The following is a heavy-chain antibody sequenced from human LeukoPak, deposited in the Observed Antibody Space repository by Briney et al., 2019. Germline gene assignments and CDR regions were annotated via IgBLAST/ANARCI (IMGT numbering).Heavy chain of an antibody. Sequence: SVKVSCKASGGTFSSYAISWVRQAPGQGLEWMGGIIPIFGTANYAQKFQGRVTITTDEPTSTAYMELSSLRSEDTAVYYCASSRRAVAGTKHNWFDPWGQGTLVTVSP. D-gene: IGHD6-19*01. V-gene: IGHV1-69*05. CDR3: ASSRRAVAGTKHNWFDP. J-gene: IGHJ5*02. CDR2: IIPIFGTA. CDR1: GGTFSSYA.